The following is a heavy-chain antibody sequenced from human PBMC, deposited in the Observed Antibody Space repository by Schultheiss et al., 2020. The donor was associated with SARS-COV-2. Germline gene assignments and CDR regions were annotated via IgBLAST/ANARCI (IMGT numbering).Heavy chain of an antibody. Sequence: GESLKISCKGSGYRFTNFWIGWVRQMPGKGLEWMGIVYPGDSETRYSPSFEGQVTISVDKSITTAYLQWASLKASDTAMYYCARRGSGGSGWFDPWGQGTLVTVSS. CDR1: GYRFTNFW. V-gene: IGHV5-51*01. CDR3: ARRGSGGSGWFDP. CDR2: VYPGDSET. J-gene: IGHJ5*02. D-gene: IGHD2-15*01.